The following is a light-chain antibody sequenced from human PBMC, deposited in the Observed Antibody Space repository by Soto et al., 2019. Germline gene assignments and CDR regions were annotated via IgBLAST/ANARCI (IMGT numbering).Light chain of an antibody. CDR1: SGHSSYA. Sequence: QSVLTQSPSASASLGASVKLTCTLSSGHSSYAIAWHQQQPEKGPRYLMKLSSDGSHIKGDGIPDRFSGSTSGAERYLSISRLQSEDEADYYCQTWDTGIQVFGGGTKLTVL. CDR3: QTWDTGIQV. V-gene: IGLV4-69*01. J-gene: IGLJ3*02. CDR2: LSSDGSH.